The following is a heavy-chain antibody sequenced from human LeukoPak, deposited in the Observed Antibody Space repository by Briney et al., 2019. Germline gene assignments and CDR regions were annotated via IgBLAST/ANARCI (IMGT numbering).Heavy chain of an antibody. CDR3: ARELGNGDTYANVPLGH. J-gene: IGHJ4*02. D-gene: IGHD5-18*01. Sequence: PGGSLRLSCAASGFTFSSYGMHWVRQAPGKGLEWVAVISYDGSNKYYADSVKGRFTISRDNAKDSLFLQMDSLRVEDTAVYFCARELGNGDTYANVPLGHWGQGTLVTVSS. V-gene: IGHV3-30*03. CDR2: ISYDGSNK. CDR1: GFTFSSYG.